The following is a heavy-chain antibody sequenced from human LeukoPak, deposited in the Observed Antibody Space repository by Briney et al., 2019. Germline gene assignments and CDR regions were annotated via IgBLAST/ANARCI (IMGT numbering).Heavy chain of an antibody. J-gene: IGHJ5*02. CDR3: ARDFSSGWSNWFDP. V-gene: IGHV3-53*01. CDR2: IYSGGST. CDR1: GFTFSSYW. Sequence: GGSLRLSCAASGFTFSSYWMSWVRQAPGKGLEWVSVIYSGGSTYYADSVKGRFTISRDNSKNTLYLQMNSLRAEDTAVYYCARDFSSGWSNWFDPWGQGTLVTVSS. D-gene: IGHD6-19*01.